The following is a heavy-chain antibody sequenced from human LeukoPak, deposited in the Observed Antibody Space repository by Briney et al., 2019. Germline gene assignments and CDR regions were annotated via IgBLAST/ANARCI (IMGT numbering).Heavy chain of an antibody. V-gene: IGHV1-18*01. CDR1: GYTFTSYG. CDR3: ARGRDSWSGSSYYYYGMDV. CDR2: ISAYNGNT. D-gene: IGHD3-3*01. Sequence: ASVKVSCKASGYTFTSYGISWVRQAPGQGLEWMGWISAYNGNTNYAQKLQGRVTMTTDTSTSTAYMELRSLRSDDTAVYYCARGRDSWSGSSYYYYGMDVWGQGTTVTVSS. J-gene: IGHJ6*02.